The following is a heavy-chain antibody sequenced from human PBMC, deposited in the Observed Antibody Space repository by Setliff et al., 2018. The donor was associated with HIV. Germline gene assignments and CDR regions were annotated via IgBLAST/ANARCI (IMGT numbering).Heavy chain of an antibody. CDR3: ATFDYYDSSGFYYGGGH. CDR1: GASISNSNSY. CDR2: ITHSGSA. J-gene: IGHJ4*02. Sequence: SETLSLTCTVYGASISNSNSYWAWIRQSPGERLEWIGDITHSGSAEYSPSFRSRVTISVDTSKNQFSLKLNSVTAADTAVYYCATFDYYDSSGFYYGGGHWGQGTLVTVSS. D-gene: IGHD3-22*01. V-gene: IGHV4-39*07.